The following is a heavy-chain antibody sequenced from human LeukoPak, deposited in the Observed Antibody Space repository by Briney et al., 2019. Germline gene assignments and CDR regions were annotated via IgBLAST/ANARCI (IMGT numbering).Heavy chain of an antibody. CDR2: MNPDTGDT. Sequence: ASVKVSCKASGYTFTGYDIHWVRQATGQGLEWMGWMNPDTGDTGYAQKFQGRVTMTRNTSIDTAYMELSGLRSEDTAVYYCTRGSLSGSSRDYWGQGTLVTVSS. J-gene: IGHJ4*02. D-gene: IGHD1-26*01. V-gene: IGHV1-8*01. CDR1: GYTFTGYD. CDR3: TRGSLSGSSRDY.